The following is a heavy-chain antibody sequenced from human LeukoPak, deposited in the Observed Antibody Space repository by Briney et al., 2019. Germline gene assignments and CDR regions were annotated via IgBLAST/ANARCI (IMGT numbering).Heavy chain of an antibody. D-gene: IGHD4-11*01. CDR2: MNPNSGNT. Sequence: ASVKVSCKASGYTFTSYDINWVRQATGQGLEWMGWMNPNSGNTGYAQKFQGRVTTTRNTSISTAYMELSSLRSEDTAVYYCARGSGTVTTGWFDPWGQGTLVTVSS. CDR1: GYTFTSYD. V-gene: IGHV1-8*01. J-gene: IGHJ5*02. CDR3: ARGSGTVTTGWFDP.